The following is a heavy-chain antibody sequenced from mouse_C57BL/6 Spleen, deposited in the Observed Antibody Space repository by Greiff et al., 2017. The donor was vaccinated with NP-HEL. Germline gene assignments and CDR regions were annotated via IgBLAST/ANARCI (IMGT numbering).Heavy chain of an antibody. CDR3: ARDATVVKDY. Sequence: EVMLVESEGGLVQPGSSMKLSCTASGFTFSDYYMAWVRQVPEKGLEWVANINYDGSSTYYLDSLKSRFIISSDNAKNMLYLQMSSLKSEDTATYYCARDATVVKDYWGQGTSVTASS. J-gene: IGHJ4*01. D-gene: IGHD1-1*01. V-gene: IGHV5-16*01. CDR1: GFTFSDYY. CDR2: INYDGSST.